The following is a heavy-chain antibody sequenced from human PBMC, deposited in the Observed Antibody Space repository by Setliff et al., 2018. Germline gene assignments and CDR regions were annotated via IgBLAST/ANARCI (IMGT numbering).Heavy chain of an antibody. D-gene: IGHD3-22*01. CDR2: INSDGSTT. CDR3: VRGSAYSSGSFDC. CDR1: GFSFSDHS. J-gene: IGHJ4*02. V-gene: IGHV3-74*01. Sequence: GGSLRLSCATSGFSFSDHSMDWVRQAPRKGLVWVSRINSDGSTTTYADSVKGRFTISRDNGKNTVYLQMNSLRAEDTAMYYCVRGSAYSSGSFDCWGQGTLVTVSS.